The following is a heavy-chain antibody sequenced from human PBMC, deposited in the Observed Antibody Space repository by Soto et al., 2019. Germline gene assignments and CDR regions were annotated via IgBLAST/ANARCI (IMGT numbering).Heavy chain of an antibody. CDR1: GFTVSSKY. CDR3: TRDDVSLSGGGCYGVPMDV. D-gene: IGHD2-21*01. CDR2: IQSGGYT. Sequence: EVQLVESGGGLVQPGGSLRLSCAASGFTVSSKYMSWVRQAPGKGLEWVSLIQSGGYTYYADSVKGRFTISRDSSANTLCLQMNSVRVEDTAMYYCTRDDVSLSGGGCYGVPMDVWGTGTTVTVSA. V-gene: IGHV3-66*01. J-gene: IGHJ6*04.